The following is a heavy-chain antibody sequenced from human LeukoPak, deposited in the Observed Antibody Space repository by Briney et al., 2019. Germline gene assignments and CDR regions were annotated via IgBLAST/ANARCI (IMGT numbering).Heavy chain of an antibody. CDR1: GGSFSGYY. CDR3: ARGRDGFLY. J-gene: IGHJ4*02. CDR2: INHSGST. Sequence: SETPSLTCAVYGGSFSGYYWSWIRQPPGKGLEWIGEINHSGSTNYNPSLKSRVTISVDTSKNQFSLKLSSVTAADTAVYYCARGRDGFLYWGQGTLVTVSS. V-gene: IGHV4-34*01. D-gene: IGHD2/OR15-2a*01.